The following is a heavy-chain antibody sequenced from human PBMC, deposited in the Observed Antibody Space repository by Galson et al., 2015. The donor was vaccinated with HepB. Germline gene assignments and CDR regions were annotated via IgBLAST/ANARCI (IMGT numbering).Heavy chain of an antibody. CDR2: ITPIFGPA. CDR1: GGSFGTYT. J-gene: IGHJ3*02. CDR3: ARDIAAAGRAFDI. V-gene: IGHV1-69*13. Sequence: SVKVSCKASGGSFGTYTLSWVRQAPGQGLEWMGGITPIFGPASYTQEFQGRVTIIADESTSTAYMELSSLRYEDTAVYYCARDIAAAGRAFDIWGQGTVVTVSS. D-gene: IGHD6-13*01.